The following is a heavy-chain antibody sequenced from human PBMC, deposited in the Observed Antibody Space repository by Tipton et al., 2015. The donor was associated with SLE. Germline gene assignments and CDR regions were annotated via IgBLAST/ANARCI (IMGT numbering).Heavy chain of an antibody. D-gene: IGHD5-18*01. Sequence: QLVQSGGEVKKAGESLKISCKGFGYSFPDYWIGWVRQMPGKGLEWMGFIYPRDSDTRYSPSFKGQVTISVAKSISTAYLQWSSLKASDTAMYSCTKHGDNFRYGSWGQGTLVTVSS. J-gene: IGHJ5*02. CDR2: IYPRDSDT. V-gene: IGHV5-51*01. CDR3: TKHGDNFRYGS. CDR1: GYSFPDYW.